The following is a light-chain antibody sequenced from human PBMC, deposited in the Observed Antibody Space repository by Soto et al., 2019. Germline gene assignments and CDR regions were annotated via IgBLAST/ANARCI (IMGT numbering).Light chain of an antibody. V-gene: IGKV3-20*01. Sequence: EIVLTQSPGTLSLSPGERATLSCRASQSVSSSYLAWYQQKPGQAPRLLIYDASIRAAGVPARFSGSGSGTDFTLTISRLEPEDFAVYYCQQYGSSPTFGQGTRLEIK. J-gene: IGKJ5*01. CDR2: DAS. CDR1: QSVSSSY. CDR3: QQYGSSPT.